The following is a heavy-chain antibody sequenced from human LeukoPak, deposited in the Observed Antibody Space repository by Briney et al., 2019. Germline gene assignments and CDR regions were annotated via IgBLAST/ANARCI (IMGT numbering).Heavy chain of an antibody. CDR1: GGSISSYY. D-gene: IGHD4-17*01. CDR2: MDDSGST. V-gene: IGHV4-59*08. J-gene: IGHJ4*02. CDR3: ARGLGYGDTTF. Sequence: PSETLSLTCTVSGGSISSYYWSWVRQPPGKGLEWIGYMDDSGSTNYNPSLTSRVTISEDTSKNQLSLKLGSVTAADTAVYYCARGLGYGDTTFWGQGTLVTVSS.